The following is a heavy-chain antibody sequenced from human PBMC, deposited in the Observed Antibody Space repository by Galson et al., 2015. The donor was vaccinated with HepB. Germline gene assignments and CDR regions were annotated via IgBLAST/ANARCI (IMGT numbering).Heavy chain of an antibody. D-gene: IGHD6-19*01. J-gene: IGHJ3*02. CDR2: INPSGGST. V-gene: IGHV1-46*01. Sequence: SVKVSCKASGYTFTSYYMHWVRQAPGQGLEWMGIINPSGGSTSYAQKFQGRVTMTRDTSTSTVYMELSSLRSEDTAVYYCARVGHSSGWSENSEDDAFDIRGQGTMVTVSS. CDR3: ARVGHSSGWSENSEDDAFDI. CDR1: GYTFTSYY.